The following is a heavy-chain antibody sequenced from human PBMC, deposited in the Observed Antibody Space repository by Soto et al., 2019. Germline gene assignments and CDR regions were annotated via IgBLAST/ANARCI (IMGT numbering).Heavy chain of an antibody. V-gene: IGHV3-74*01. CDR2: IKTDGSDT. D-gene: IGHD3-9*01. J-gene: IGHJ3*02. CDR3: ARPRTSDWAYDN. Sequence: EVQLVESGGGLVQPGGSLRLSCAASGFTFSSYWMHWVRQSPGKGLVWVSRIKTDGSDTHYADSVKGRFTISRDNAKNTLYLQMNSLRDEDTAVYYCARPRTSDWAYDNWGQGTMVIVSS. CDR1: GFTFSSYW.